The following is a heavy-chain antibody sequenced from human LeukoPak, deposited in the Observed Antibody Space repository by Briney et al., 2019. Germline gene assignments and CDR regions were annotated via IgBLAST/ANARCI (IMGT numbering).Heavy chain of an antibody. Sequence: PGGSLRLSCAASGFTFSSYSMNWVRQAPGKGLEWVSYISSSSSTIYYADSVKGRFTISRDNAKNSLYLQMNSLRAEDAAVYYCARDLSLLVVAATWGYWGQGTLVTVSS. CDR2: ISSSSSTI. CDR1: GFTFSSYS. V-gene: IGHV3-48*01. D-gene: IGHD2-15*01. CDR3: ARDLSLLVVAATWGY. J-gene: IGHJ4*02.